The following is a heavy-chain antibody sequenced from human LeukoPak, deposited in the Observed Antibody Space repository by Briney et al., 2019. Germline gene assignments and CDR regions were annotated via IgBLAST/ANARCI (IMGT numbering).Heavy chain of an antibody. CDR3: ARTLQGGVVDY. Sequence: PGGPLRLSCAASGFTFSSYAMHWVRQAPGKGLEYVSAISSNGGSTYYANSVKGRFTISRDNSKNTLYLQMGSLRAEDMAVYYCARTLQGGVVDYWGQGTLVTVSS. CDR1: GFTFSSYA. D-gene: IGHD2-2*01. J-gene: IGHJ4*02. CDR2: ISSNGGST. V-gene: IGHV3-64*01.